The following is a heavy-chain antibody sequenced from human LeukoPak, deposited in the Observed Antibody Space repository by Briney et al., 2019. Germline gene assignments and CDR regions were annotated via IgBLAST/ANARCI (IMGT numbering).Heavy chain of an antibody. CDR3: ARGLAVVVPAAIGY. CDR1: GYTFTGYY. J-gene: IGHJ4*02. Sequence: ASVKASCKASGYTFTGYYMHWVRQAPGQGLEWMGWINPNSGGTNYAQKFQGRVTMTRDTSISTAYMELSRLRSDDTAVYYCARGLAVVVPAAIGYWGQGTLVTVSS. D-gene: IGHD2-2*02. CDR2: INPNSGGT. V-gene: IGHV1-2*02.